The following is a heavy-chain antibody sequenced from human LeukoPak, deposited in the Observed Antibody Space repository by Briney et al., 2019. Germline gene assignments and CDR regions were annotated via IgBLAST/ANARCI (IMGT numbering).Heavy chain of an antibody. V-gene: IGHV1-69*13. CDR2: IIPIFGTA. CDR3: ASSLRFLEWLPDYYYYMDV. Sequence: PEASVKVSCKASGGTFSSYAISWVRQAPGQGLEWMGGIIPIFGTANYAQKFQGRVTITADESTSTAYMELSSLRSEDTAVYYCASSLRFLEWLPDYYYYMDVWGKGTTVTVSS. J-gene: IGHJ6*03. D-gene: IGHD3-3*01. CDR1: GGTFSSYA.